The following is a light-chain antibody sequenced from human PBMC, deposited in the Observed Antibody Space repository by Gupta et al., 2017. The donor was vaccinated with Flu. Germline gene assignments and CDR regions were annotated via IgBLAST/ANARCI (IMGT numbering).Light chain of an antibody. V-gene: IGLV2-14*04. CDR1: SRYVVGYNY. CDR3: TSSKNSRTRSV. CDR2: DDS. J-gene: IGLJ1*01. Sequence: ITISCRGTSRYVVGYNYVSWYQQHTGTAPKLLMYDDSNRPSGVPKRFSGSKSGNPASLTINGLQAEEEADYYCTSSKNSRTRSVFGGGTKVTVL.